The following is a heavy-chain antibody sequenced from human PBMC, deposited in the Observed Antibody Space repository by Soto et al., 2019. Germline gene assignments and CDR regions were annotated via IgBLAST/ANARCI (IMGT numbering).Heavy chain of an antibody. Sequence: QVQLVQSGAEVKKPGASVKVSCKASGYTFTSYGISWVRQAPGQGLEWMGWISAYNGNTNYAQKLQDRVTMTTDTSTSTAYMELRSLRSDDTAVYYCARVTYYYDSSGYYHFDYWGQGTLVTVSS. D-gene: IGHD3-22*01. CDR2: ISAYNGNT. J-gene: IGHJ4*02. CDR3: ARVTYYYDSSGYYHFDY. CDR1: GYTFTSYG. V-gene: IGHV1-18*01.